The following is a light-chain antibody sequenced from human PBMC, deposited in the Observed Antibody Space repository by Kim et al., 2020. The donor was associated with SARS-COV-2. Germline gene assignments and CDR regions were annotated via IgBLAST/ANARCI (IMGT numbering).Light chain of an antibody. Sequence: DIQMTQSPSSLSASVGDRVTITCRASQDIRNDLGWYQQNPGRAPKRLIYGASSLQSGVPSRFSGSGSGTEFTLTISSVQPEDFATYFCLQHSTYPITCGQGTRLEIK. CDR3: LQHSTYPIT. J-gene: IGKJ5*01. CDR2: GAS. V-gene: IGKV1-17*01. CDR1: QDIRND.